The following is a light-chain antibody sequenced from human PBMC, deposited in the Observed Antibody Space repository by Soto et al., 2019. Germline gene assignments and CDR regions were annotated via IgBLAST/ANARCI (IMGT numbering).Light chain of an antibody. V-gene: IGKV3-20*01. CDR2: DAS. CDR3: QQYGGSTRT. Sequence: EIVWTESPGTLSLSPGERATLSCRASQSVSSSSLAWYQQKRGQAPRLLIHDASSRATGIPDRFSGSGSGTDGTITISRLETEDFAVYYCQQYGGSTRTFGQGTKVDIK. CDR1: QSVSSSS. J-gene: IGKJ1*01.